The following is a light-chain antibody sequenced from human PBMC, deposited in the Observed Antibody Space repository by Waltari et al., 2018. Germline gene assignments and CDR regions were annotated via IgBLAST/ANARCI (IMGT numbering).Light chain of an antibody. CDR1: QSIGSQ. V-gene: IGKV3-11*01. CDR3: QQRSNWPLT. Sequence: EIVLAQSPATLSLSPGERAALSCRASQSIGSQLAWYQQRPGQAPRLLIDDTSNRATGIPARFSGSESGTDFTLTISSLQFEDSAVYYCQQRSNWPLTFGGGTKVEIK. J-gene: IGKJ4*01. CDR2: DTS.